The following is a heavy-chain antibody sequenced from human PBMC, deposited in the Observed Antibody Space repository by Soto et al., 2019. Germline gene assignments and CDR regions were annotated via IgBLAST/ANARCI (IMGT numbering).Heavy chain of an antibody. J-gene: IGHJ4*02. V-gene: IGHV3-23*01. CDR2: ISASGSNT. Sequence: SGGSLRLSCAASGFSFSTYAMSWVRQAPGKGLEWVSAISASGSNTYYADSVKGRFTISRDNSKNTLYLQMNSLRAEDTAVYYCAKVVGDTSSGDFWGQGMLVTVSS. CDR1: GFSFSTYA. CDR3: AKVVGDTSSGDF. D-gene: IGHD2-21*02.